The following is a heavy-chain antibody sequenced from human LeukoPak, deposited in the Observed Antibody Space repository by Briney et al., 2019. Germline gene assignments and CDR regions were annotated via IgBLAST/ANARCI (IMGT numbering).Heavy chain of an antibody. CDR1: GGSISSYY. CDR2: IYYSGST. J-gene: IGHJ4*02. D-gene: IGHD3-22*01. CDR3: AGAYDSGALDY. Sequence: PSETLSLTCTVSGGSISSYYWSWIRQPPGKGLEWIGYIYYSGSTNYNPSLKSRVTISVDTSKNQFSLKLSSVTAADTAVYYCAGAYDSGALDYWGQGTLVTVSS. V-gene: IGHV4-59*08.